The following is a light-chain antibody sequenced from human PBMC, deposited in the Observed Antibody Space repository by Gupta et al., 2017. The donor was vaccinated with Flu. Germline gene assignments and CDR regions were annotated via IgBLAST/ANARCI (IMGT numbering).Light chain of an antibody. CDR1: QSISSY. CDR2: AAS. V-gene: IGKV1-39*01. Sequence: DIQMTQSPSSLSASVGDRVTITCRASQSISSYLNWYQQKPGKAPKLLIYAASSLQSGVPSRFSGSGSGTDFTLTISSPQPEDFATYYCQQSYSTPGFTFGPGTKVDIK. CDR3: QQSYSTPGFT. J-gene: IGKJ3*01.